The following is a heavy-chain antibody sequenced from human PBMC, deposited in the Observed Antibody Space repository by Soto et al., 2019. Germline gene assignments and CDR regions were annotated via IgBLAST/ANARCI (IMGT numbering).Heavy chain of an antibody. CDR2: VWYDGSKK. CDR3: ARPLEQWQLGFGMDV. V-gene: IGHV3-33*01. Sequence: GGSLRLSCAESGFTLSTYGMHWVRQAPGKGLEWVAVVWYDGSKKYYADSVKGRFTVSRDNSKNTLYLQMNSLRAEDTAVYYCARPLEQWQLGFGMDVWGQGSPVTVSS. CDR1: GFTLSTYG. J-gene: IGHJ6*01. D-gene: IGHD6-19*01.